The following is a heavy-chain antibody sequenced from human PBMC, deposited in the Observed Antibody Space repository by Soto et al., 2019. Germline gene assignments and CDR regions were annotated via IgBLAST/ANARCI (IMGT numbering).Heavy chain of an antibody. CDR3: ARGRGSNSYSSMDY. CDR1: GFTFGASA. Sequence: GSLRLSCAASGFTFGASALQWVRQASGKGLEWLGRIGSRGESYATTYDVSVKGRFTISRDDSKNTLYLQMGSLRAEDMAVYHCARGRGSNSYSSMDYWGRGTLVTVSS. D-gene: IGHD2-2*01. CDR2: IGSRGESYAT. J-gene: IGHJ4*02. V-gene: IGHV3-73*01.